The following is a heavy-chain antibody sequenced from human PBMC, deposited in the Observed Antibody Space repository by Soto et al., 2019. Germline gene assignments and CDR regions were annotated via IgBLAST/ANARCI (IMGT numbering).Heavy chain of an antibody. CDR1: GFTFSSYA. J-gene: IGHJ4*02. CDR3: AKASGYYGSGSLFDY. V-gene: IGHV3-23*01. CDR2: ISGSGGST. D-gene: IGHD3-10*01. Sequence: GGSLRLSCAASGFTFSSYAMSWVRQDPGKGLEWVSAISGSGGSTYYADSVKGRFTISRDNSKNTLYLQMNSLRAEDTAVYYCAKASGYYGSGSLFDYWGQGTLVTVSS.